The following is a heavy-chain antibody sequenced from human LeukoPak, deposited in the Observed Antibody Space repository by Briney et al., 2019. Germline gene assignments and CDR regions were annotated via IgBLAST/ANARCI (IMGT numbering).Heavy chain of an antibody. CDR3: ARDSPTDWFFDL. CDR1: GFTFSRHG. D-gene: IGHD4-17*01. Sequence: GGSLTLSCAASGFTFSRHGMHWVRQAQGKGPEWVAVIWYDGSQKYYGDSVKGRFTISRDNSKNTLYLQMNSLRAEDTAVYYCARDSPTDWFFDLWGRGTLVTVSS. CDR2: IWYDGSQK. V-gene: IGHV3-33*01. J-gene: IGHJ2*01.